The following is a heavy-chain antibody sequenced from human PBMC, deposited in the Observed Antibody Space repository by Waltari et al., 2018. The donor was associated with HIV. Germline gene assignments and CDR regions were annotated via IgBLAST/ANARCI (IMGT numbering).Heavy chain of an antibody. Sequence: QVQLVQSGAEVKKPGASVKVSCKASGYPFTSYDINWVRQATGQGLEWMGWMNPNSGNTGFAQKFQGRVTMTRNTSISTAYMELSGLRSEDTAVYFCARADIVVVPAAMYYFDYWGQGTLVTVSS. D-gene: IGHD2-2*01. CDR3: ARADIVVVPAAMYYFDY. V-gene: IGHV1-8*01. J-gene: IGHJ4*02. CDR2: MNPNSGNT. CDR1: GYPFTSYD.